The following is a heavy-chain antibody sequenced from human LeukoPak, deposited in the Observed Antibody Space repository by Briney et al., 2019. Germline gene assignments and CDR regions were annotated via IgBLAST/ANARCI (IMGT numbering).Heavy chain of an antibody. CDR1: GGTFSSYA. V-gene: IGHV1-69*04. Sequence: GASVKVSCKASGGTFSSYAISWVRQAPGQGLEWMGRIIPILGIANYAQKFQGRVTITADKSTSTAYMELSSLRSEDTAVYYCARSSTEDGSGSYSHDYWGQGTLVTVSS. CDR3: ARSSTEDGSGSYSHDY. D-gene: IGHD3-10*01. CDR2: IIPILGIA. J-gene: IGHJ4*02.